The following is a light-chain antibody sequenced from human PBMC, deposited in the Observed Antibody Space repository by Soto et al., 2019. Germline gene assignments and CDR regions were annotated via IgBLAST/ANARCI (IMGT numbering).Light chain of an antibody. Sequence: EIVMTQSPATLSVSPGERATLSCRARQSVSSNLAWYQQKPGQAPRLLIYGASIRDTGIPARFSGSGSGTEFTLTISSLQSEDFAVYYCQQYNNWPLTFGGGNKVELK. CDR2: GAS. CDR3: QQYNNWPLT. V-gene: IGKV3D-15*01. J-gene: IGKJ4*01. CDR1: QSVSSN.